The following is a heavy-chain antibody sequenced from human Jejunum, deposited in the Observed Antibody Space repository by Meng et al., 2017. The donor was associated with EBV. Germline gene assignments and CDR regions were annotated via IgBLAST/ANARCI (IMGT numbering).Heavy chain of an antibody. CDR3: ARGGGRPEY. V-gene: IGHV4-59*01. D-gene: IGHD3-10*01. J-gene: IGHJ4*02. CDR2: IYYSVST. Sequence: QVHVQVSGPGLGKPSETLSPTFTVAGVSMSNFYWSWFRQPPGKGLEWIGYIYYSVSTNYNPSLKSRVTISVDTSKNQFSLSLSSVTAADTAVYYCARGGGRPEYWGQGILVTVSS. CDR1: GVSMSNFY.